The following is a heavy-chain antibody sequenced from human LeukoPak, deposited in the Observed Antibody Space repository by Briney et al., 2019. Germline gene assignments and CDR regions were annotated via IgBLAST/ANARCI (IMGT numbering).Heavy chain of an antibody. D-gene: IGHD2-2*01. CDR3: AKSGGYCSSASCYPNWFDP. J-gene: IGHJ5*02. Sequence: GGSLRLSCAAYGLTFSSYAMDWVRQAPGKGLEWVSTITDCGGGTYYADSVKGRFTISRDNSKNTLYLQMNTLRAEDSALYYCAKSGGYCSSASCYPNWFDPWGQGTLVTVSS. V-gene: IGHV3-23*01. CDR1: GLTFSSYA. CDR2: ITDCGGGT.